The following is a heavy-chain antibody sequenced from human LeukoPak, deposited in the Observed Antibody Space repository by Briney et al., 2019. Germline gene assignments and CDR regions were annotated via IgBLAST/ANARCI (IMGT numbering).Heavy chain of an antibody. D-gene: IGHD6-19*01. Sequence: GGSLRLSCAASGFTFSSSEMNWVGQAPGKGLEWVSYISSSSNAIYYADSVKGRFTISRDNAKNSLYLQMNSLRAEDTAVYYCARIAVASIPDCWGQGTLVTVSS. V-gene: IGHV3-48*03. CDR1: GFTFSSSE. J-gene: IGHJ4*02. CDR3: ARIAVASIPDC. CDR2: ISSSSNAI.